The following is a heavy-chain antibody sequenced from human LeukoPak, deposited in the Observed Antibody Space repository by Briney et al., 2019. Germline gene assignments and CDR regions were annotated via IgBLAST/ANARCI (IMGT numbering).Heavy chain of an antibody. V-gene: IGHV3-53*01. CDR1: GFTVSTNC. Sequence: GGSLRLSCAASGFTVSTNCMSWVRQVPGKGLEWVSLIYSGGTTYYADSVKGRFTISRDNSKNTLYLQMNTLRAEDTAVYYCARDATAQQLIHYFDYWGLGTLVTVSS. CDR2: IYSGGTT. D-gene: IGHD6-13*01. CDR3: ARDATAQQLIHYFDY. J-gene: IGHJ4*02.